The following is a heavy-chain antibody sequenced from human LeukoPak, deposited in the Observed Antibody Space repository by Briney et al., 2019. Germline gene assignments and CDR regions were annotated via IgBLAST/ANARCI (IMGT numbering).Heavy chain of an antibody. D-gene: IGHD5-24*01. CDR2: IKQEGSEK. CDR3: ANGDGFDY. V-gene: IGHV3-7*01. Sequence: GGSLRLSCATSGFTFSTYWMSWVRQAPGKGLEWVANIKQEGSEKYYADSVTGRFTISRDNAKNLLYLQMNSLRVEDTAVYYCANGDGFDYWGQGTLVTVSS. J-gene: IGHJ4*02. CDR1: GFTFSTYW.